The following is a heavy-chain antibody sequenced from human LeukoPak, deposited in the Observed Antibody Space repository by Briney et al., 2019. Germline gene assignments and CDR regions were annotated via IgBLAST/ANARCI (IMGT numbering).Heavy chain of an antibody. J-gene: IGHJ4*02. CDR3: ARGGWGYYYDSSGPFDY. CDR2: IYTSGST. D-gene: IGHD3-22*01. V-gene: IGHV4-61*02. Sequence: PSQTLSLTCTVSGGSISSGSYYWSWIRQPAGKGLEWIGRIYTSGSTNYNPSLKSRVTISVDTSKNQFSLKLSSVTAADTAVYYCARGGWGYYYDSSGPFDYWGQGTLVTVS. CDR1: GGSISSGSYY.